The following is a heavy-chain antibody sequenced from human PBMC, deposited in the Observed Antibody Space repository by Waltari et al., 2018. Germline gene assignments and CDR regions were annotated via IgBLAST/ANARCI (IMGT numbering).Heavy chain of an antibody. J-gene: IGHJ6*03. D-gene: IGHD2-2*02. Sequence: QVQLQESGPGLVKPSETLSLTCTVSGGSISSYYWSWIRQTPGKGLEWIGYIYYSGSTNYNPSLKSRVTISVDTSKNQFSLKLSSVTAADTAVYYCARDHGGYCSSTSCYTNYYYYMDVWGKGTTVTISS. CDR2: IYYSGST. CDR1: GGSISSYY. CDR3: ARDHGGYCSSTSCYTNYYYYMDV. V-gene: IGHV4-59*01.